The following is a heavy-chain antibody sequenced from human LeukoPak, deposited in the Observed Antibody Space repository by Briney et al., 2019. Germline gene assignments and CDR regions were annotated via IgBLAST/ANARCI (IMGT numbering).Heavy chain of an antibody. V-gene: IGHV3-21*06. Sequence: AGGSLRLSCAASGFTFSTYSMNWVRQAPGKGLEWVSSISRNSRYIYYADSMRGRFTISRDNAKNSLYLQMNSLKPEDTAVYYCARVAEAAAFDSWGQGTLVTVSS. CDR3: ARVAEAAAFDS. CDR1: GFTFSTYS. J-gene: IGHJ4*02. CDR2: ISRNSRYI. D-gene: IGHD6-13*01.